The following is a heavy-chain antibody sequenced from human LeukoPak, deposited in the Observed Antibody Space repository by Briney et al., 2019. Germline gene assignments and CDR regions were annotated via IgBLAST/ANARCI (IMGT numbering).Heavy chain of an antibody. V-gene: IGHV4-4*07. CDR2: IYTSGST. J-gene: IGHJ4*02. CDR3: ARESGGWNYFDY. D-gene: IGHD6-19*01. CDR1: GGSISNYY. Sequence: SETLSLTCTVSGGSISNYYWTWIRQPAGEGLEWIGRIYTSGSTNYNPSLKSRVTTSVDSSKNQFSLKLTSVTAADTAVYFCARESGGWNYFDYWGQGTLVTVSS.